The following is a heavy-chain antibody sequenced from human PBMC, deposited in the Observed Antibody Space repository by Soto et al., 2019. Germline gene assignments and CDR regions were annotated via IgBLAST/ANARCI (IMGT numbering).Heavy chain of an antibody. D-gene: IGHD3-10*01. J-gene: IGHJ5*02. V-gene: IGHV1-18*01. CDR1: GYTFTSYG. CDR3: ARDSFWWGFGESHWLDP. CDR2: ISAYNGNT. Sequence: QVQLVQSGAEVKKPGASVKVSCKASGYTFTSYGISWVRQAPGQGLEWMGWISAYNGNTNYAQKFQGRVTMTTDTSTSTAYMELRSLRSDDTAVYYCARDSFWWGFGESHWLDPWGQGTLVTVSS.